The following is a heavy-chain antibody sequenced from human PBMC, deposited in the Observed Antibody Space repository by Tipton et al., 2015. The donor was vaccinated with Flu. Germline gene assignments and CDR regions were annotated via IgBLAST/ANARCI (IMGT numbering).Heavy chain of an antibody. CDR1: GGSMRSYY. CDR3: ARGSGSGTYVVFDY. Sequence: GLVKPSETLSLTCTVSGGSMRSYYWSWIRQPAGKGLEWIGRFYTSGSTNHHPSLKTRVTMSVDTSKNQFSLRLTSVTAADTAVYYCARGSGSGTYVVFDYWGQGTLVTVSS. J-gene: IGHJ4*02. V-gene: IGHV4-4*07. D-gene: IGHD3-10*01. CDR2: FYTSGST.